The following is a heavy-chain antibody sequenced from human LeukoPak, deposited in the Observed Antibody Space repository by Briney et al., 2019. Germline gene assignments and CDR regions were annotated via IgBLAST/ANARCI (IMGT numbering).Heavy chain of an antibody. J-gene: IGHJ5*02. Sequence: ASVKASCKASGDTFTSYGISWVRQAPGQGREWMGWINPNSGGTNYAQKFQGRVTMTRDTSISTAYMELSRLRSDDTAVYYCARRRVLGGWFDPWGQGTLVTVSS. CDR1: GDTFTSYG. V-gene: IGHV1-2*02. D-gene: IGHD3-16*01. CDR2: INPNSGGT. CDR3: ARRRVLGGWFDP.